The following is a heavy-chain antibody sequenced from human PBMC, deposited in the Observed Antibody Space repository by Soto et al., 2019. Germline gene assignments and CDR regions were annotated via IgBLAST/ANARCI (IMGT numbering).Heavy chain of an antibody. CDR3: AKDSYDILTGQKRYFDS. V-gene: IGHV3-43*01. Sequence: SCKASGGTFSSYAISWVRQSPWKGLEWVSLIIWDGGITYYGDSVKGRFTVSRDNSDNSLYLQMTSLRSDDTAFYYCAKDSYDILTGQKRYFDSWGQGTLVTVSS. CDR2: IIWDGGIT. D-gene: IGHD3-9*01. J-gene: IGHJ4*02. CDR1: GGTFSSYA.